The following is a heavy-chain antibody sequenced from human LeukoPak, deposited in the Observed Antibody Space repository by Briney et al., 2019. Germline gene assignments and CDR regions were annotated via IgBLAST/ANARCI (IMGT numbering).Heavy chain of an antibody. CDR3: ARVNCSSTSCHPLYYYYGMDV. V-gene: IGHV4-30-2*01. Sequence: SQTLSLTCAVSGVSISSGGYSWSWIRQPPGKGLEWIGYIYHSGSTYYNPSLKSRVTISVGRSKNQFSLKLSSVTAADTAVYYCARVNCSSTSCHPLYYYYGMDVWGQGTTVTVSS. D-gene: IGHD2-2*01. CDR2: IYHSGST. J-gene: IGHJ6*02. CDR1: GVSISSGGYS.